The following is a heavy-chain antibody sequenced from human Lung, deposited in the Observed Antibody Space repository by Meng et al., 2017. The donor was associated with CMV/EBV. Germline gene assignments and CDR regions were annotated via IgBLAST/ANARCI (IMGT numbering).Heavy chain of an antibody. Sequence: GESLKISCAASGFIFSSYGMHWVRQAPGKGLEWVAFIRYDGSNKYYADSVKGRFTISRDNSKNTLYLQMNSLRAEDTAVYYCAKDGCGKATSRIDYWGKVXPVTVSS. CDR1: GFIFSSYG. CDR3: AKDGCGKATSRIDY. J-gene: IGHJ4*02. D-gene: IGHD4-23*01. V-gene: IGHV3-30*02. CDR2: IRYDGSNK.